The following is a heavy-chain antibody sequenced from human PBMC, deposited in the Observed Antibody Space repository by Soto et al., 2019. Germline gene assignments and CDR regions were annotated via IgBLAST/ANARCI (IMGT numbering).Heavy chain of an antibody. CDR2: TYFNSKWYN. V-gene: IGHV6-1*01. CDR3: ARAWGSGWYLDH. D-gene: IGHD6-19*01. CDR1: GYSVSTYSAA. Sequence: QVQLQQSGPGLLKPSQTLSLTCDVSGYSVSTYSAAWNWIRQSPSRGLEWLGRTYFNSKWYNDYAVSVESRITITPATSKNQFSLQLTSVTAEDTAVYFCARAWGSGWYLDHWGQGTLVTVSS. J-gene: IGHJ5*02.